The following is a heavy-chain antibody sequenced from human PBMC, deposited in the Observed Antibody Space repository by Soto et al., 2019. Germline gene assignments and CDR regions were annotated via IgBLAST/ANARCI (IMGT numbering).Heavy chain of an antibody. V-gene: IGHV1-69*12. CDR3: ARQKMGAGYGDYVYDY. J-gene: IGHJ4*02. CDR2: IIPICGTA. CDR1: GGTFSSYA. D-gene: IGHD4-17*01. Sequence: QVQLVQSGAEVKKPGSSVKVSCKASGGTFSSYAISWVRQAPGQGLEWMGGIIPICGTANYAQKFQGRVTITADESTSTAYMELSSLRSEDTAVYYCARQKMGAGYGDYVYDYWGQGTLVTVSS.